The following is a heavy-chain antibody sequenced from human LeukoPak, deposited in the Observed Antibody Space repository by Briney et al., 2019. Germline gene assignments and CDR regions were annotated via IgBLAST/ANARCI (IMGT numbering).Heavy chain of an antibody. J-gene: IGHJ6*03. Sequence: GASVKVSCKASGYTFTRYDINGVRQATGQGLEWMGWMNTNSGNTGYAQKFQGRVTITRNTSISTAYVELSSLRSEYTAVYYCSRGHCYGSGSYRCYYYYYMDVWGKGTTVTVSS. V-gene: IGHV1-8*03. D-gene: IGHD3-10*01. CDR2: MNTNSGNT. CDR1: GYTFTRYD. CDR3: SRGHCYGSGSYRCYYYYYMDV.